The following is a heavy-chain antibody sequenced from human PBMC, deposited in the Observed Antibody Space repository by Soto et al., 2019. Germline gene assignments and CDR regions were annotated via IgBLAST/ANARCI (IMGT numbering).Heavy chain of an antibody. CDR2: IYYSGST. Sequence: QGQLQESGPGLVKPSQTLSLTCTVSGGSISSGGYYWSWIRQHPGKGLEWIGYIYYSGSTSYNPSLKSRVTISVDTSKNQFSLKLSSVTAADTAVYYCARDTYYYDSSGPPVDAFDIWGQGTMVTVSS. V-gene: IGHV4-31*03. J-gene: IGHJ3*02. CDR1: GGSISSGGYY. D-gene: IGHD3-22*01. CDR3: ARDTYYYDSSGPPVDAFDI.